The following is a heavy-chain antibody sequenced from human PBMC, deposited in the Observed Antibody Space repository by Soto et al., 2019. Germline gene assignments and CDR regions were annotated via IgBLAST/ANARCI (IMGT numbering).Heavy chain of an antibody. CDR3: ARHGDDSTGYYYPFDS. V-gene: IGHV4-30-4*01. Sequence: PSETLSLTCTVSGDSISSGDYYWSWIRQPPGKGLEWIGCIYYSGNTYYNPSLKRRFSISVDTSKNQFSLQLSSVTVADTAVYYCARHGDDSTGYYYPFDSWGQGTLVTVSS. J-gene: IGHJ4*02. CDR1: GDSISSGDYY. CDR2: IYYSGNT. D-gene: IGHD3-22*01.